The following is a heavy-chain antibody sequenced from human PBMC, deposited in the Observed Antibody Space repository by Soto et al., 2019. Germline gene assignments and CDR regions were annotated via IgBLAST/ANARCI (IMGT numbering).Heavy chain of an antibody. CDR3: VRPLYYSSSRDAFGV. D-gene: IGHD6-13*01. J-gene: IGHJ3*01. V-gene: IGHV5-51*01. CDR2: IYPDDSDT. CDR1: GYSFKNYW. Sequence: GESLKISCKGSGYSFKNYWIAWVRQMPGKGLEWMGVIYPDDSDTRYNPSFQGQVTISADKSITTAYLQWRSLKASDTAMYYCVRPLYYSSSRDAFGVWGQGTMVTVSS.